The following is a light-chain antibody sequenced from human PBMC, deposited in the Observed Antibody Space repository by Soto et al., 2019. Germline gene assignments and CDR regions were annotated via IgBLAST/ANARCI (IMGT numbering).Light chain of an antibody. CDR1: QSVSSSY. J-gene: IGKJ1*01. CDR2: DAS. CDR3: QQYVRSPPSWT. V-gene: IGKV3-20*01. Sequence: ETVLTQSPGTRSLSPGERATLSCRASQSVSSSYLAWYQQKPGQAPRLLIYDASSRATGIPDRFSGSGSGKDFTLTISRLEPEDFAVYYCQQYVRSPPSWTFGQGTKVEIK.